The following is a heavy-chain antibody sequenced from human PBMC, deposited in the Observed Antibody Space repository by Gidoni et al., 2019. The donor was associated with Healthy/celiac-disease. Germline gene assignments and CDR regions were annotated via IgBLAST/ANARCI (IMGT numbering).Heavy chain of an antibody. Sequence: QVQLVQSGAEVNKPGSSVKVSCKASGGTFSSYAISWVRQAPGQGLEWMGGIIPIFGTANYAQKFQGRVTITADESTSTAYMELSSLRSEDTAVYYCARNHYYDSSGYLHWFDPWGQGTLVTVSS. CDR1: GGTFSSYA. V-gene: IGHV1-69*01. D-gene: IGHD3-22*01. J-gene: IGHJ5*02. CDR3: ARNHYYDSSGYLHWFDP. CDR2: IIPIFGTA.